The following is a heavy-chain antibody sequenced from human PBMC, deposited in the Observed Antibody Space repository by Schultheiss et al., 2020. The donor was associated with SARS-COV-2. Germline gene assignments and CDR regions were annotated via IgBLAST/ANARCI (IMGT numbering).Heavy chain of an antibody. CDR3: AILTLSGYEHFDY. D-gene: IGHD5-12*01. V-gene: IGHV3-7*02. Sequence: GGSLRLSCAGSGFSFSMSWMNWVRQAPGKGLEWVANIKQDGTETYYVDSVRGRFTISRDNSKNTLYLQMNSLRAEDTAVYYCAILTLSGYEHFDYWGQGTLVTVSS. CDR2: IKQDGTET. J-gene: IGHJ4*02. CDR1: GFSFSMSW.